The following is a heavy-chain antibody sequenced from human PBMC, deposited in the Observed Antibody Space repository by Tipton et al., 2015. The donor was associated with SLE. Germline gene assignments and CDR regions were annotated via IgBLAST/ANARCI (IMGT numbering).Heavy chain of an antibody. J-gene: IGHJ4*02. Sequence: TLSLTCTVSGGSINSVGYYWSWIRQPAGKGLGWIGRIYTSGSTNYNPPHQSRVTITLDTSKNQFSLRLHSVTAADTAVYYCARGYFFAGSCYSFDYWGQEARVTVSS. D-gene: IGHD2-15*01. CDR3: ARGYFFAGSCYSFDY. CDR1: GGSINSVGYY. CDR2: IYTSGST. V-gene: IGHV4-61*02.